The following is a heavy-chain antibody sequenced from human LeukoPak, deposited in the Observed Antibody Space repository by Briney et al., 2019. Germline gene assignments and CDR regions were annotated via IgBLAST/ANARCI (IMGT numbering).Heavy chain of an antibody. CDR3: ARPAGGDYAFDF. CDR2: IYYSGST. D-gene: IGHD2-21*02. V-gene: IGHV4-59*08. CDR1: SGSISNYY. J-gene: IGHJ3*01. Sequence: SETLSLTCTVSSGSISNYYWSWIRQPPGKGLEWIGYIYYSGSTNYNPSLKSRVTISVDTSKNQFSLKLSSVTAADTAVYYCARPAGGDYAFDFWGQGAMVTVSS.